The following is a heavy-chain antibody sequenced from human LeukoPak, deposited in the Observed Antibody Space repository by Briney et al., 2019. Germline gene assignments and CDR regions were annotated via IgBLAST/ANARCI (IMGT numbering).Heavy chain of an antibody. J-gene: IGHJ5*02. Sequence: ASVKVSCRASGGTFSSYAISWVRQAPGQGLEWMGGIIPIFGTANYAQKFQGRVTITTDESTSTAYMELSSLRSEDTAVYYCARDLLITYWFDPWGQGTLVTVSS. CDR1: GGTFSSYA. CDR2: IIPIFGTA. D-gene: IGHD3-16*01. CDR3: ARDLLITYWFDP. V-gene: IGHV1-69*05.